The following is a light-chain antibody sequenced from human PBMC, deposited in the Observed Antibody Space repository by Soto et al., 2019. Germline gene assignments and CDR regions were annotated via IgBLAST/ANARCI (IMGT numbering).Light chain of an antibody. J-gene: IGLJ2*01. CDR1: SSNIGAGYA. Sequence: QSVLTQPPSVSGAPGQRVTVSCTGNSSNIGAGYAVHWYQQLPGTAPKLLVYDNNNRPSGVPDRFSGSRSGTSASLAITGLQAEDEADYYCQSYDSSLSGWVFGGGTKVTVL. V-gene: IGLV1-40*01. CDR3: QSYDSSLSGWV. CDR2: DNN.